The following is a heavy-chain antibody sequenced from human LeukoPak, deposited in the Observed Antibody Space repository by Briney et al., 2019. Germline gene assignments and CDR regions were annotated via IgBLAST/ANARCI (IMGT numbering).Heavy chain of an antibody. CDR3: ARGGHRNLDY. CDR1: GFTFSAYS. J-gene: IGHJ4*02. Sequence: GGSLRLSCAASGFTFSAYSMTWVRQAPGKGLEWVATIKDGGSEKYYVDSVKGRFTISRDNAGNSVHLQMNSLRAEDTAVYYCARGGHRNLDYWGQGALVTVSS. CDR2: IKDGGSEK. V-gene: IGHV3-7*05.